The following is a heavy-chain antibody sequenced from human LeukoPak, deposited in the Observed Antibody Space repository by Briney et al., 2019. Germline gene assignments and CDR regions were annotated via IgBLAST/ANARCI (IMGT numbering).Heavy chain of an antibody. D-gene: IGHD3-10*01. J-gene: IGHJ5*02. Sequence: PSETLSLTCTVSGGSISSYYWSWVRQAPGKGLECIGYIHYTGSTNYNPSLKSRVTISVETSKNQFSLKLKSVTAADTAVYYCARGGYYGSGNDFRFDPWGQGPLVTVSS. V-gene: IGHV4-59*01. CDR1: GGSISSYY. CDR3: ARGGYYGSGNDFRFDP. CDR2: IHYTGST.